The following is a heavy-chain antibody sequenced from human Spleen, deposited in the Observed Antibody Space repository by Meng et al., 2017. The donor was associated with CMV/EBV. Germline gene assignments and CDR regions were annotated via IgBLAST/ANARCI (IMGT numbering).Heavy chain of an antibody. CDR2: INHSGST. Sequence: SETLSLTCAVYGGSFSGYYWSWIRQPPGKGLEWIGEINHSGSTNYNPSLKSRVTISVDTSKNQFSLKLSSVTAADTAVYYCARSFGSSWYLGLWGQGTLVTVSS. V-gene: IGHV4-34*01. D-gene: IGHD6-13*01. J-gene: IGHJ4*02. CDR1: GGSFSGYY. CDR3: ARSFGSSWYLGL.